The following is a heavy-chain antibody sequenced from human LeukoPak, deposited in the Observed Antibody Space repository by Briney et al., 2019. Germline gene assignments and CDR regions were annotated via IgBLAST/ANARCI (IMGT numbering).Heavy chain of an antibody. CDR1: GFTFSTYW. D-gene: IGHD6-6*01. CDR3: ARFRYSSSAFDY. Sequence: GGSLRLSCAASGFTFSTYWMTWVRQAPGKGLEWVANIKQDGSDKYYVDSVKGRFTISRDNAKNSLYLQMNSLRAEDAAVYYCARFRYSSSAFDYWGQGTLVTVSS. CDR2: IKQDGSDK. V-gene: IGHV3-7*01. J-gene: IGHJ4*02.